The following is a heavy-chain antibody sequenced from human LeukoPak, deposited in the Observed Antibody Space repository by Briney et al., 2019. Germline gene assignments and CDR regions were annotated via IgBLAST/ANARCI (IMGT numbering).Heavy chain of an antibody. Sequence: GASVKVSCKASGYTLAGYYMHWVRQAPGQGLEWMGWINPNSGGTNYAQKFQGRVTMTRDTSISTAYMELSRLRSDDTAVYYCARARAVAGDSLKAVDPWGQGTLVTVSS. CDR1: GYTLAGYY. D-gene: IGHD6-19*01. J-gene: IGHJ5*02. CDR3: ARARAVAGDSLKAVDP. V-gene: IGHV1-2*02. CDR2: INPNSGGT.